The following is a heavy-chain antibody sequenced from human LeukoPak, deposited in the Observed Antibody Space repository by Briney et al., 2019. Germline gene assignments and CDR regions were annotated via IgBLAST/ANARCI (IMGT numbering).Heavy chain of an antibody. J-gene: IGHJ6*03. CDR1: GGSISSGSYY. Sequence: PSETLCLTCTVSGGSISSGSYYWSWIRQPAGKGLEWIGRIYTSGSTNYNPSLKSRVTISVDTSKNQFSLKLSSVTAADTAVYYCARAATATVTTPHARYYYYYMDVWGKGTTVTVSS. CDR3: ARAATATVTTPHARYYYYYMDV. CDR2: IYTSGST. D-gene: IGHD4-17*01. V-gene: IGHV4-61*02.